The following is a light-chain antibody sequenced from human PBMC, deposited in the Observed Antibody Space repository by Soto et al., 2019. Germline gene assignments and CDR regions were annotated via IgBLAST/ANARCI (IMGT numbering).Light chain of an antibody. J-gene: IGKJ2*01. CDR2: AAS. CDR1: QRVTSF. CDR3: QQSYSAPYT. V-gene: IGKV1-39*01. Sequence: DIQMTQSPSSLSASVGDRVIITCRASQRVTSFINWYRQRPGKAPELLIFAASTLHSGVPSRFSGSGSGTDFPLTITSLHPGDIGVYFCQQSYSAPYTFGQGTKLAIK.